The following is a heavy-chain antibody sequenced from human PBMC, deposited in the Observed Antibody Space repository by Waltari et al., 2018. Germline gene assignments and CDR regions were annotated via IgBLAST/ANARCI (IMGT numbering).Heavy chain of an antibody. V-gene: IGHV1-69*13. Sequence: QVQLVQSGAEVKKPGSSVKVSCTASGGTFSSYATSWVRQAPGQGLEWMGGIIPIFGTANYAQKFQGRVTITADESTSTAYMELSSLRSEDTAVYYCASIVVVIPRYYYYYYGMDVWGQGTTVTVSS. CDR2: IIPIFGTA. CDR1: GGTFSSYA. J-gene: IGHJ6*02. D-gene: IGHD2-21*01. CDR3: ASIVVVIPRYYYYYYGMDV.